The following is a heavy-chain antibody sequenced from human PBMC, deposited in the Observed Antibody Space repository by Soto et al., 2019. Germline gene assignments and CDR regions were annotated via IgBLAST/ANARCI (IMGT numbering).Heavy chain of an antibody. CDR3: ARAHSNYVIYYYGMDV. D-gene: IGHD4-4*01. V-gene: IGHV4-4*02. CDR2: IYHSGST. Sequence: PSETLSLTCAVSGGSISSSNWWSWVRQPPGKGLEWIGEIYHSGSTNYNPSLKSRVTISVDKSKNQFSLKLSSVTAADTAVYYCARAHSNYVIYYYGMDVWGQGTTVTVSS. CDR1: GGSISSSNW. J-gene: IGHJ6*02.